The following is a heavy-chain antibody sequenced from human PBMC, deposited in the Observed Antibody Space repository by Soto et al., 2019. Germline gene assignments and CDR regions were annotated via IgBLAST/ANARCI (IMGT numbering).Heavy chain of an antibody. J-gene: IGHJ6*02. V-gene: IGHV4-4*07. CDR1: DGSISSYY. CDR3: AALSTDYGSAYLFYYSYGMDV. Sequence: PSETLSLTCTVSDGSISSYYWSWILQPAGKGLEWIGRIYTSGSTNYNPSLKSRVTISVDTSKNQFSLKLSSVTAADTAVYYCAALSTDYGSAYLFYYSYGMDVWGQRTTVTVSS. CDR2: IYTSGST. D-gene: IGHD3-10*01.